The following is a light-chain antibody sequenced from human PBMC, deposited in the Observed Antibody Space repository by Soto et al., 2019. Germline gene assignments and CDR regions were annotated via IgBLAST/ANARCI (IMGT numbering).Light chain of an antibody. J-gene: IGKJ5*01. CDR1: QVISSW. CDR2: TAS. V-gene: IGKV1D-12*01. CDR3: LQHKDYPIT. Sequence: DIQMTQSPSSVSASVGDRVTITCRASQVISSWLVWYQQKPGKAPKLLIYTASNLQSGVPSRFSGSGSGTEFTLTINSLQPEDVAIYYCLQHKDYPITFGQGTRLEI.